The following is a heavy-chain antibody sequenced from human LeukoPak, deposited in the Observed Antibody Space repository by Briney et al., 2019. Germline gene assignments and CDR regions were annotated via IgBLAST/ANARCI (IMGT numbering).Heavy chain of an antibody. V-gene: IGHV1-8*01. Sequence: GASVKVSCKASGYTFTSSDINWVRQAAGRGLEWMGGIHPNSGRTGYAQKFQGRVTMTANTSISTAYMELSSLRFDDTAVYYCARGRSGLAAAGTYDYWGQGTLITVSS. CDR1: GYTFTSSD. CDR2: IHPNSGRT. D-gene: IGHD6-13*01. J-gene: IGHJ4*02. CDR3: ARGRSGLAAAGTYDY.